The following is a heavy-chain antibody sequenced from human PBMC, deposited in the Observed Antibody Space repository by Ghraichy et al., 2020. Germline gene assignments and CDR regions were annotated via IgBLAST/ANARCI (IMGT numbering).Heavy chain of an antibody. D-gene: IGHD3-22*01. Sequence: SQTLSLTCTVSGGSISSYYWSWIRQPPGKGLEWIGYIYYSGSTNYNPSLKSRVTISVDTSKNQFSLKLSSVTAADTAVYYCARGGNYYDSSGYYYAFRYFQHWGQGTLVTVSS. CDR2: IYYSGST. CDR1: GGSISSYY. CDR3: ARGGNYYDSSGYYYAFRYFQH. V-gene: IGHV4-59*01. J-gene: IGHJ1*01.